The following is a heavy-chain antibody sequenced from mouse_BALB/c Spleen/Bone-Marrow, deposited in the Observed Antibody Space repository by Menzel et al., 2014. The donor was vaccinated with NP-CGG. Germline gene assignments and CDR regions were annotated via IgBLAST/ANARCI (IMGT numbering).Heavy chain of an antibody. V-gene: IGHV5-17*02. CDR1: GFTFSSFG. D-gene: IGHD1-2*01. J-gene: IGHJ4*01. CDR2: ISSGSSTI. CDR3: AGYGYYDAMDY. Sequence: EVKLMESGGGLVQPGGSRKLSCAASGFTFSSFGMHWVRQAPEKGLEWVAYISSGSSTIYYADTVKGRFTISRDNPKNTLFLQMTSLRSEDTAMYYCAGYGYYDAMDYWGQGTSVTVSS.